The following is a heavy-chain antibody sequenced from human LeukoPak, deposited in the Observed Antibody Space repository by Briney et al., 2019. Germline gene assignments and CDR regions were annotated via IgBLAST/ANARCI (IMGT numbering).Heavy chain of an antibody. CDR1: VAFFSSYY. D-gene: IGHD6-13*01. CDR3: ARVWHIVAAGTYDY. V-gene: IGHV4-59*08. J-gene: IGHJ4*02. Sequence: PSETLSLTCTVSVAFFSSYYWKWIRQPPGKGLEWIGYIIYSGSPNYNPSLKSRVTISVDTSKNQFSLKLSTSSTVKITVRYCARVWHIVAAGTYDYWGQGTLVTVSS. CDR2: IIYSGSP.